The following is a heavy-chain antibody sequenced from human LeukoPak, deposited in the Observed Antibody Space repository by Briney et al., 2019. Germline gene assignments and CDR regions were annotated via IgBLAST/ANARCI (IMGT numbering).Heavy chain of an antibody. J-gene: IGHJ4*02. V-gene: IGHV3-7*04. CDR1: GFTFSDYW. CDR2: IKQDGSGK. D-gene: IGHD4-17*01. Sequence: PGGSLRLSCAASGFTFSDYWMSWVRQAPGKGLEWVANIKQDGSGKHYVDSVKGRFTISRDNAKNSLYLQMNSLRAEDTAVYYCARDLYGDYSPFDYWGQGTLVTVSS. CDR3: ARDLYGDYSPFDY.